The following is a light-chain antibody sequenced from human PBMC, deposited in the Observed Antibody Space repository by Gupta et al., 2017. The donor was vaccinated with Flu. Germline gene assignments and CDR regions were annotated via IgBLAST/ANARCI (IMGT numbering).Light chain of an antibody. Sequence: DIQVTQYPSTLSASVGDTVTITCRPSQTVITYLAWYQQKPGKVPKRLIYKTSNLETGVPSRFSGSGSGTEFSLTISGRQPDDFATYYCQQDENFSRMTFGGGTKVEIK. J-gene: IGKJ4*01. CDR1: QTVITY. CDR2: KTS. CDR3: QQDENFSRMT. V-gene: IGKV1-5*03.